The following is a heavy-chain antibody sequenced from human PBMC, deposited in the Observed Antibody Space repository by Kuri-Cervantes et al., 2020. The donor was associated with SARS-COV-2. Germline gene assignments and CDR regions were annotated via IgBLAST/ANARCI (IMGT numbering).Heavy chain of an antibody. CDR3: ARLEWELFGEDY. D-gene: IGHD1-26*01. CDR1: GFTFSSYS. Sequence: ESLKISCAASGFTFSSYSMNWVRQAPGKGLEWIGEINHSGSTNYNPSLKSRVTISVDTSKNQFSLKLSSMTAADTAVYYCARLEWELFGEDYWGQGTRVT. V-gene: IGHV4-34*01. CDR2: INHSGST. J-gene: IGHJ4*02.